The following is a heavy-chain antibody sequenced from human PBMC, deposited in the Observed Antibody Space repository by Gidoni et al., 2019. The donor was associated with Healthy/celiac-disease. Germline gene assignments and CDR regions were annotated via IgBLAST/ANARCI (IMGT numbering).Heavy chain of an antibody. V-gene: IGHV3-53*01. CDR2: SDSGGNT. CDR3: AGSGSPNQFDY. Sequence: EVQLVESGGGLIQPGGSLRLSCAASGCTVRSDYMSWVRQAPGTGLAWVSVSDSGGNTYYADSVKGRFTISRDNSKNTLYLQMNSLRAEDTAVYYCAGSGSPNQFDYWGQGTLVTVSA. J-gene: IGHJ4*02. D-gene: IGHD1-26*01. CDR1: GCTVRSDY.